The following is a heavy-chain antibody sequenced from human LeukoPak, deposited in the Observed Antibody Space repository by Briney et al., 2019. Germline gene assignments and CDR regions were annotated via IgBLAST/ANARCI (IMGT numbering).Heavy chain of an antibody. CDR2: INHSGST. J-gene: IGHJ6*03. CDR1: GGSFSGYY. Sequence: SETLSLTCAVYGGSFSGYYWSWIRQPPGKGLEWIGEINHSGSTNYNPSLKSRVTISVDKSKNQFSLKLTSVTAADTAVYYCARLTPTTLSLYYYYMDVWDKGTTVTVSS. D-gene: IGHD2/OR15-2a*01. V-gene: IGHV4-34*01. CDR3: ARLTPTTLSLYYYYMDV.